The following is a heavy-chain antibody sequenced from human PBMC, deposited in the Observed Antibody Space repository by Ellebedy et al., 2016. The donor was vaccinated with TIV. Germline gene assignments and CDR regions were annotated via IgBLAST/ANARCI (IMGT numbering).Heavy chain of an antibody. CDR1: GGTFSSYA. D-gene: IGHD5-12*01. CDR3: ARGAAVATIRLYYYYGMDV. V-gene: IGHV1-69*13. J-gene: IGHJ6*02. CDR2: IIPIFGTA. Sequence: ASVKVSXXASGGTFSSYATSWVRQAPGQGLEWMGGIIPIFGTANYAQKFQGRVTITADESTSTAYMELSSPRSEDTAVYYCARGAAVATIRLYYYYGMDVWGQGTTVTVSS.